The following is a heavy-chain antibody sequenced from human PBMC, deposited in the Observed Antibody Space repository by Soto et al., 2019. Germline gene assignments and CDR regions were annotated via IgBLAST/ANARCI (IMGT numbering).Heavy chain of an antibody. D-gene: IGHD2-2*01. V-gene: IGHV1-18*01. J-gene: IGHJ6*03. CDR2: ISAYNGNT. CDR3: ARDIGLFCSSTSCYSGVTSYYYYYMDV. Sequence: ASVKVSCKASGYTFTSYGISWVRQAPGQGLEWMGWISAYNGNTNYAQKLQGRVTMTTDTSTSTAYMELRRLRSDDTAVYYCARDIGLFCSSTSCYSGVTSYYYYYMDVWGKGTTVTVSS. CDR1: GYTFTSYG.